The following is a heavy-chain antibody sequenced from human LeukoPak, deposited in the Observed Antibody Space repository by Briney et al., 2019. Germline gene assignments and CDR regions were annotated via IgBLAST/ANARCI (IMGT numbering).Heavy chain of an antibody. J-gene: IGHJ4*02. CDR1: GYTFTSYG. CDR2: ISAYNGNT. D-gene: IGHD2-2*01. Sequence: GASVKVSCKASGYTFTSYGISWVRQAPGQGLEWMGWISAYNGNTNYAQKLQGRVTMTTDTSTSTAYMELRSLRSEDTAVYYCARDSVAPGYCSSTSCYAHFDYWGQGTLVTVSS. CDR3: ARDSVAPGYCSSTSCYAHFDY. V-gene: IGHV1-18*01.